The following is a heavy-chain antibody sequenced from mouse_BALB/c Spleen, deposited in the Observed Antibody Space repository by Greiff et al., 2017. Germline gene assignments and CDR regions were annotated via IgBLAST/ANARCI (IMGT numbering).Heavy chain of an antibody. J-gene: IGHJ4*01. CDR2: ISSGGSYT. Sequence: EVQRVESGGGLVKPGGSLKLSCAASGFTFSSYTLSWVRQTPEKRLEWVATISSGGSYTYYPDSVKGRFTISRDNAKTTLYLQMSSLKSEDTAMYYCTRDLGRNYYAMDYWGQGTSVTVSS. D-gene: IGHD3-1*01. V-gene: IGHV5-6-4*01. CDR3: TRDLGRNYYAMDY. CDR1: GFTFSSYT.